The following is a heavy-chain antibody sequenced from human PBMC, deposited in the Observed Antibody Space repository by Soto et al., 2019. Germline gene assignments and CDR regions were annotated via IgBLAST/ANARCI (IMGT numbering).Heavy chain of an antibody. J-gene: IGHJ4*02. Sequence: PGGSLRLSCAASGFTFSSYGMHWVRQAPGKGLEWVAVISYEGSNEYYADSVKGRFTISRDNSKSTLFLQMNSLRAEDTAVYYCAKSPVFGSGSYIDYWGQGTLVTV. D-gene: IGHD3-10*01. CDR3: AKSPVFGSGSYIDY. V-gene: IGHV3-30*18. CDR2: ISYEGSNE. CDR1: GFTFSSYG.